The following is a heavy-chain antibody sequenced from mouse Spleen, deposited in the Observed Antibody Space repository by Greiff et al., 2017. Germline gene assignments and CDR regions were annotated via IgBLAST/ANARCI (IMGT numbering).Heavy chain of an antibody. CDR3: ASGGGLTGTAFAY. D-gene: IGHD4-1*01. CDR1: GFTFSDYG. J-gene: IGHJ3*01. Sequence: EVTLMESGGGLVKPGGSLKLSCAASGFTFSDYGMAWVRQAPGQGPEWVAFISHFAYSIYYADHVTGRFTISRENAKNTLYLEMSSLRSEDTVMYYCASGGGLTGTAFAYWGQGTLVTVSA. V-gene: IGHV5-15*01. CDR2: ISHFAYSI.